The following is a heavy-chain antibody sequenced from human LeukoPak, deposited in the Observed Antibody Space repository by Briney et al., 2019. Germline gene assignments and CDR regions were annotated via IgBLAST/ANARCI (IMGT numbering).Heavy chain of an antibody. CDR3: ARDWRQQLAFNWFDP. J-gene: IGHJ5*02. CDR1: GGSISSGSYY. V-gene: IGHV4-39*07. Sequence: SETLSLTCTVSGGSISSGSYYWGWIRQPPGKGLEWIGSIYYSGSTYYDPSLKSRVTISVDTSKNQFSLKLSSVTAADTAVYYCARDWRQQLAFNWFDPWGQGTLVTVSS. D-gene: IGHD6-13*01. CDR2: IYYSGST.